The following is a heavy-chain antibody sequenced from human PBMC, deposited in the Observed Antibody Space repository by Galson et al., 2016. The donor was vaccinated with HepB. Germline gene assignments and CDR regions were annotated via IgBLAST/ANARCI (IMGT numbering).Heavy chain of an antibody. CDR1: GYTFTSYD. J-gene: IGHJ4*02. CDR3: ARHHGIAVALNY. CDR2: VNPNSGDT. D-gene: IGHD6-19*01. V-gene: IGHV1-8*01. Sequence: SVKVSCKASGYTFTSYDINWVRQATGQGPEWMGRVNPNSGDTAFAQKFQGRLTMNRNTSINTAYMELSSLRSGDTAVYYCARHHGIAVALNYWGQGILATVSS.